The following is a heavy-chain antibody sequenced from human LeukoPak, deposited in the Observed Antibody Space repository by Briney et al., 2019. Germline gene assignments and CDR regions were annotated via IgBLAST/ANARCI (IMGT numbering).Heavy chain of an antibody. CDR3: ARVSSPWSPRDAFDI. CDR1: GDSVSSNSVV. D-gene: IGHD1-26*01. V-gene: IGHV6-1*01. CDR2: TYYTSKWYN. J-gene: IGHJ3*02. Sequence: SQTLSLTCAISGDSVSSNSVVWNWIRQSPSRGLEWLGRTYYTSKWYNDYAESVKSRITINPDTSKNQFSLQLNSVTPEDTAVYYCARVSSPWSPRDAFDIWGQGTMVTVSS.